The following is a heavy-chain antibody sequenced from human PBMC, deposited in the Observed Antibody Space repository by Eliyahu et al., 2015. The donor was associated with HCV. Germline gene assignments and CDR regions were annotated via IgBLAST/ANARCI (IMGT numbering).Heavy chain of an antibody. CDR2: IYYSGST. V-gene: IGHV4-30-4*08. D-gene: IGHD6-6*01. Sequence: QVQLQESGPGLVKPSQTLSLTCTVSGGSISSGDYYWSWIRQPPGKGLEWIGYIYYSGSTYYNPSLKSRVTISVDTSKNQFSLKLSSVTAADTAVYYCARGIGSSSGYYYYYYMDVWGKGTTVTVSS. CDR1: GGSISSGDYY. CDR3: ARGIGSSSGYYYYYYMDV. J-gene: IGHJ6*03.